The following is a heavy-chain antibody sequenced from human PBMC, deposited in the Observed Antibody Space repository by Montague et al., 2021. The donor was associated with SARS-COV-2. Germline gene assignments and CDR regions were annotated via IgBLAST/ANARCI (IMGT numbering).Heavy chain of an antibody. Sequence: SLRLSCAASGFTFSNYAMTWVRQAPGKGLQWVSAFSGSEGSTSYVDSVKGRFTISRDNSKNTLYLQMNSLRAEDTAVYYCAKDASYYDTSGYYWFDYWGQGTLVTVSS. D-gene: IGHD3-22*01. J-gene: IGHJ4*02. V-gene: IGHV3-23*01. CDR2: FSGSEGST. CDR3: AKDASYYDTSGYYWFDY. CDR1: GFTFSNYA.